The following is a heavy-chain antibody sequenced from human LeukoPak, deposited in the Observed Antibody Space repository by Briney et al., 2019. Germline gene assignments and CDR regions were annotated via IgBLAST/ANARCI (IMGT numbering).Heavy chain of an antibody. J-gene: IGHJ6*02. D-gene: IGHD6-13*01. V-gene: IGHV1-8*01. CDR2: MNPNSGNT. CDR3: ARDEKQQLAVIGVYYYYGMDV. Sequence: ASVKVSCKASGYTFTSYDINWVRQVTGQGLEWMGWMNPNSGNTGYAQKFQGRVTMTRNTSISTAYMELSSLRAEDTAVYYCARDEKQQLAVIGVYYYYGMDVWGQGTTVTVSS. CDR1: GYTFTSYD.